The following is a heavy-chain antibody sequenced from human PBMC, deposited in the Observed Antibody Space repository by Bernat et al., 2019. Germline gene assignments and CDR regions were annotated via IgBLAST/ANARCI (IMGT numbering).Heavy chain of an antibody. Sequence: QVQLVESGGAVVRPGRSLRPSFAGSGSTSSSNAMHWARKALGRGLEWVAVIWYDGSIKYYADSVKGRFTISRDNSKNTLYLQMNSLRAEDTAVYYCARDRAGITARGCDYWGQGTLVTVSS. J-gene: IGHJ4*02. CDR1: GSTSSSNA. CDR3: ARDRAGITARGCDY. D-gene: IGHD5-24*01. V-gene: IGHV3-33*01. CDR2: IWYDGSIK.